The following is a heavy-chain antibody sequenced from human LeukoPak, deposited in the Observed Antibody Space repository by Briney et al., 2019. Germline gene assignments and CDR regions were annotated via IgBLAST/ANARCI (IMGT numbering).Heavy chain of an antibody. CDR2: IYYSGST. CDR3: AKVSRWTLYYYDSSGPRGAFDI. Sequence: SETLSLTCTVSGGSISSYDWSWIRQPPGKGLEWIGYIYYSGSTNYNPSLKSRVTISVDTSKNQFSLKLSSVTAADTAVYYCAKVSRWTLYYYDSSGPRGAFDIWGQGTMVTVSS. D-gene: IGHD3-22*01. CDR1: GGSISSYD. V-gene: IGHV4-59*12. J-gene: IGHJ3*02.